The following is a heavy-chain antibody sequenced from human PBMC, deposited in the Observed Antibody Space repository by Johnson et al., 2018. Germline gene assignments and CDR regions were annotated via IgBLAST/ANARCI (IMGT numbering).Heavy chain of an antibody. Sequence: QVQLVESGGGLVQPGRSLRLSCTASGFTFGDYAIHWVRQAPGKGLEWVALTSYDGRNKHYTDSVKGRFTISRDNSKNTLYLQMNSLRAEETAVYYWARVVSRVKRKAKYDAFDIWGQGTMVTVSS. D-gene: IGHD3-10*01. CDR3: ARVVSRVKRKAKYDAFDI. CDR1: GFTFGDYA. V-gene: IGHV3-30*04. J-gene: IGHJ3*02. CDR2: TSYDGRNK.